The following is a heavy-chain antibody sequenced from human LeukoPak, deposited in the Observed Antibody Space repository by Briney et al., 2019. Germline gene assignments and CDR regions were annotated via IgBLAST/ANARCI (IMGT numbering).Heavy chain of an antibody. CDR3: ARVRGVTMIVFDY. CDR1: GGSISSGGYS. J-gene: IGHJ4*02. CDR2: IYHSGST. V-gene: IGHV4-30-2*01. D-gene: IGHD3-22*01. Sequence: SETLSLNCAVSGGSISSGGYSWSWIRQPPGKGLEWIGYIYHSGSTYYNPSLKSRVTISVDRSKNQFSLKLSSVTAADTAVYYCARVRGVTMIVFDYWGQGTLVTVSS.